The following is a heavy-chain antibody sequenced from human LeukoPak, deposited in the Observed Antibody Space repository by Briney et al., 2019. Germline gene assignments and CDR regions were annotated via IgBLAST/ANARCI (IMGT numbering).Heavy chain of an antibody. D-gene: IGHD2-21*02. Sequence: GESLKISCQASGYGFTTYWIAWVRPMPGKGLEWMGIIYPGDSSTRYSPSFQGQVTISADKSINTAYLQWSGLKASDTAIYYCARREDCGGDCYSMLVDPSRKWIDPWGQGTLVIVSS. J-gene: IGHJ5*02. CDR2: IYPGDSST. CDR1: GYGFTTYW. CDR3: ARREDCGGDCYSMLVDPSRKWIDP. V-gene: IGHV5-51*01.